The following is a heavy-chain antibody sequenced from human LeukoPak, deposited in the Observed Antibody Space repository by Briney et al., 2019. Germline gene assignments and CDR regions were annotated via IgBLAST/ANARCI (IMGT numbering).Heavy chain of an antibody. D-gene: IGHD2/OR15-2a*01. Sequence: SETLSLTCTVSGGSISSSNYYWGWIRQPPGKGLEWIGSICYSVSTYYNPSCKSRVTIPVDTSKNQFSLKLSSVTAADTALYYCAGPYPFPDYWGQGTLVTVSS. J-gene: IGHJ4*02. CDR3: AGPYPFPDY. CDR2: ICYSVST. CDR1: GGSISSSNYY. V-gene: IGHV4-39*01.